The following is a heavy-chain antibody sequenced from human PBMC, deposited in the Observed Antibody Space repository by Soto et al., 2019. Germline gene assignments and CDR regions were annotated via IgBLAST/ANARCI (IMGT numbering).Heavy chain of an antibody. CDR3: ARTFYDSSGYSVFFDY. CDR2: IIPIFGTA. Sequence: SVKVSCKASGGTFSSYAISWVRQAPGQGLEWMGGIIPIFGTANYAQKFQGRVTITADKSTSTAYMELSSLRSEDTAVYYCARTFYDSSGYSVFFDYWGQGTLVTVSS. V-gene: IGHV1-69*06. D-gene: IGHD3-22*01. CDR1: GGTFSSYA. J-gene: IGHJ4*02.